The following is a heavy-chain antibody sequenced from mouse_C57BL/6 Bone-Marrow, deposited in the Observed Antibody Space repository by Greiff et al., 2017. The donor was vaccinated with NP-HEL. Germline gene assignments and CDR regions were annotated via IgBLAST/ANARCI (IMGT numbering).Heavy chain of an antibody. CDR1: GYSFTDYN. J-gene: IGHJ2*01. Sequence: VQLQQSGPELVKPGASVKISCKASGYSFTDYNMNWVKQSHGKSLEWIGVINPNYGTTSYNQKFKGKATLTVDQSSSTAYMQLNSLTSEDSAVYYCARSRFITTVVARENFDYWGQGTTLTVSS. D-gene: IGHD1-1*01. CDR3: ARSRFITTVVARENFDY. CDR2: INPNYGTT. V-gene: IGHV1-39*01.